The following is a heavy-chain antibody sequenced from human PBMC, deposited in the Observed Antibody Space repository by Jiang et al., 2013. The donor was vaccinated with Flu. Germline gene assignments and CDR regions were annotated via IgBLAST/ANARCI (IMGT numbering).Heavy chain of an antibody. V-gene: IGHV1-69*06. Sequence: KVSCKASGGTFSSYAISWVRQAPGQGLEWMGGIIPIFGETIYAEKFQGRVTITADTSTDTAYMELSSLRSEDTAVYYCATRDTFGELLGYWGQGTLVTVSS. CDR2: IIPIFGET. J-gene: IGHJ4*02. D-gene: IGHD3-10*01. CDR3: ATRDTFGELLGY. CDR1: GGTFSSYA.